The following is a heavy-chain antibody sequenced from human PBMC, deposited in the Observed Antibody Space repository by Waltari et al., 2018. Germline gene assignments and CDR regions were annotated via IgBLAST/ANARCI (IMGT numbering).Heavy chain of an antibody. V-gene: IGHV4-59*01. CDR1: GGSISSYY. CDR3: ARDRGGLSHYYDSSGYYLLDY. CDR2: IYYSGST. Sequence: QVQLQESGPGLVKPSETLSLTCTVSGGSISSYYWSWIRQPPGKGLEWIGYIYYSGSTNYNPDRKSRVTIAVDTAKNQFSLKLSSGTAADTAVEYWARDRGGLSHYYDSSGYYLLDYWGQGTLVTVSS. J-gene: IGHJ4*02. D-gene: IGHD3-22*01.